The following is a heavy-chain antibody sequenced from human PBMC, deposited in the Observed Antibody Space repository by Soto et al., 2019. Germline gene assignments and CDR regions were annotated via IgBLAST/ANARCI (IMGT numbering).Heavy chain of an antibody. Sequence: SVKVSCKASGFTFTSSAVQWVRQARGQRLEWIGWIVVGSGNTNYAQKFQERVTITRDMSTSTAYMELSSLRSEDTAVYYCAAHPPYSSENYYYYGMDVWGQGTTVTVSS. CDR2: IVVGSGNT. CDR3: AAHPPYSSENYYYYGMDV. CDR1: GFTFTSSA. J-gene: IGHJ6*02. V-gene: IGHV1-58*01. D-gene: IGHD6-19*01.